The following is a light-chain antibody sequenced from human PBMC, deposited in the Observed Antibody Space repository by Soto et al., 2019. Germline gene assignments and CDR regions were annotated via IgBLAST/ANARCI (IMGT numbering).Light chain of an antibody. CDR1: QSILSSSNNKNY. CDR2: WAS. Sequence: DIVMTQSPDSLAMSLGGRAAINCKSNQSILSSSNNKNYLAWYQQKPGQPPKLLIYWASTRESGVPDRFSGSGSGTDFTLTITGLQAEDVAVSYCQQHYSTPTFGQGTKVEIK. CDR3: QQHYSTPT. V-gene: IGKV4-1*01. J-gene: IGKJ1*01.